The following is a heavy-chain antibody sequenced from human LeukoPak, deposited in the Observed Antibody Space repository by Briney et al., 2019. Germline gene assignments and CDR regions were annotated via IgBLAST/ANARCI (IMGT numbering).Heavy chain of an antibody. CDR1: GGSFSGYY. D-gene: IGHD3-3*01. CDR3: AAYYDFWSGPVDY. J-gene: IGHJ4*02. Sequence: SETLSLTCAVYGGSFSGYYWSWIRQPPGKGLEWIGEINHSGSTNYNPSLKSRDTISVDTSKNQFSLKLSSVTAADTAVYYCAAYYDFWSGPVDYWGQGTLVTVSS. V-gene: IGHV4-34*01. CDR2: INHSGST.